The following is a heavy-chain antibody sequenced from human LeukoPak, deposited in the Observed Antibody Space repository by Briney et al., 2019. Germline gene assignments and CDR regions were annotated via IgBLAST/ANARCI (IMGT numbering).Heavy chain of an antibody. CDR1: GFTVSSNY. V-gene: IGHV3-53*01. CDR2: IYNGGST. J-gene: IGHJ5*02. CDR3: ASTPDFWSGYSSWFDP. Sequence: TGGYLRLSCAASGFTVSSNYMSWVRQAPGEGLEWVSVIYNGGSTYYADPVKGRFTISRDNAKDSLYLQMNSLRAEDTAVYYCASTPDFWSGYSSWFDPWGQGTLVTVSS. D-gene: IGHD3-3*01.